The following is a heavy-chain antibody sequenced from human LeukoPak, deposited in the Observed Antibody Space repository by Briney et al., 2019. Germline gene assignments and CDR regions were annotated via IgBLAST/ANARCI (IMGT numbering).Heavy chain of an antibody. CDR1: GFIFSSYS. V-gene: IGHV3-21*01. D-gene: IGHD2-15*01. Sequence: PGGSLRLSCAASGFIFSSYSMNWVRQAPGKGLEGVSSISSSSSDRYYANSVKGRFTISRDNAKNSLYLQMNSLRAEDTAVYYCARGPYCSGGSCYDRAEYFQHWGQGTLVTVSS. CDR2: ISSSSSDR. J-gene: IGHJ1*01. CDR3: ARGPYCSGGSCYDRAEYFQH.